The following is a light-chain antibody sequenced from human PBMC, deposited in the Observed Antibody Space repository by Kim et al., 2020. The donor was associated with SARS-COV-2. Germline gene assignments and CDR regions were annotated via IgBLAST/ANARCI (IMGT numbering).Light chain of an antibody. J-gene: IGKJ1*01. CDR2: AAS. CDR3: QQSYSSSWT. CDR1: QSNSSY. Sequence: ATVGDRVTITCRASQSNSSYLNWYQQKPGKAPHLLIYAASSLQSRVPSRFSGSGSGTDFTLTISSLQPEDFATYYCQQSYSSSWTFGQGTKVDIK. V-gene: IGKV1-39*01.